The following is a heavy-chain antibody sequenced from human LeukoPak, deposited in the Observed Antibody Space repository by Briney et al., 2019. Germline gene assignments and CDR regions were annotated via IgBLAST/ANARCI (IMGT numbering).Heavy chain of an antibody. CDR1: GGSVSDYY. CDR3: ASRKLGNDY. V-gene: IGHV4-59*02. Sequence: PSETLSLTCTVSGGSVSDYYWGWIRQSPGKALEWIGYIYYTETSYNPSLKSRVTISADTSRDQFSLKLSSVTAADTAAYYCASRKLGNDYWGQGILVTVTS. D-gene: IGHD7-27*01. J-gene: IGHJ4*02. CDR2: IYYTET.